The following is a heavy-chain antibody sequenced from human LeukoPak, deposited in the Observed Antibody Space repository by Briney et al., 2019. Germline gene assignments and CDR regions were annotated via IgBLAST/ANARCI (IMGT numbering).Heavy chain of an antibody. J-gene: IGHJ5*02. CDR3: ATVGNYYGSGSYYYWFDP. D-gene: IGHD3-10*01. CDR2: IIPIFGTA. V-gene: IGHV1-69*06. Sequence: ASVKVSCKASGGTFSSYAISWVRQAPGQGLEWMGGIIPIFGTANYAQKFQGRVTMTEDTSTDTAHMALRSLRSEDTAVYYCATVGNYYGSGSYYYWFDPWGQGTLVTVSS. CDR1: GGTFSSYA.